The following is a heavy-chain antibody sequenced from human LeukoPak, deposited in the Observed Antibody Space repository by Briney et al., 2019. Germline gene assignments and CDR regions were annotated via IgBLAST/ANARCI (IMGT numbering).Heavy chain of an antibody. Sequence: GGSLRLSCAASGFTFSSYSMNWVRQAPGKGLVWVSRINSDGSSTSYADSVKGRFTISRDNAKNSLYLQLNSLRAEDTAVYYCARSLVVGATYPYHWGQGTLVIVSS. CDR3: ARSLVVGATYPYH. D-gene: IGHD1-26*01. V-gene: IGHV3-74*01. CDR2: INSDGSST. J-gene: IGHJ5*02. CDR1: GFTFSSYS.